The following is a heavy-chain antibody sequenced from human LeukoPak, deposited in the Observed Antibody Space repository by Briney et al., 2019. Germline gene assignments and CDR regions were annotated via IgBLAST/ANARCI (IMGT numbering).Heavy chain of an antibody. V-gene: IGHV4-38-2*01. CDR3: ARVWGYTYGYFDY. CDR1: DYSISSDYY. J-gene: IGHJ4*02. D-gene: IGHD5-18*01. CDR2: IYHSGTA. Sequence: SETLSLTCGVSDYSISSDYYWGWIRQPPGKGLEWIGRIYHSGTAYYNPSLNSRVTISVDTSKNQFSLKLNSVTAADTAVYYCARVWGYTYGYFDYWGQGTLVTVSS.